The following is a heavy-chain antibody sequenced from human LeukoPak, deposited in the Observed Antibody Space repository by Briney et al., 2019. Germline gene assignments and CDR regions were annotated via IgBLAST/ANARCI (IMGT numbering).Heavy chain of an antibody. CDR3: ARVAKHFRGGLSFYFMDV. CDR2: IYYSGST. V-gene: IGHV4-59*01. CDR1: GGSIINYY. Sequence: SETLSLTCTVSGGSIINYYWTWIRQAPGKGLEWIGHIYYSGSTNYHPSLNSRVTISVDTSKKQFSLKLTSVIAADTAVYYCARVAKHFRGGLSFYFMDVWGIGTTVTISS. J-gene: IGHJ6*03. D-gene: IGHD3-10*01.